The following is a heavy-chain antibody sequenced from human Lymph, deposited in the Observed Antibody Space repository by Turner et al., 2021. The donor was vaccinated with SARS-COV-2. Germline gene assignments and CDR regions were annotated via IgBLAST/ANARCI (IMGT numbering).Heavy chain of an antibody. J-gene: IGHJ3*02. V-gene: IGHV1-69*10. CDR2: IIPIRGIA. CDR3: ARRHSGNYDAFDI. CDR1: GGTFSTYV. D-gene: IGHD1-26*01. Sequence: QVQLLQSGAEVKKPGSSLKVSCQASGGTFSTYVISWVRQAPGQGLEWMGGIIPIRGIANYAQKFKGRVTITADKSTSTAYMELSSLRSEDTAVYHCARRHSGNYDAFDIWGQGTMVTVSS.